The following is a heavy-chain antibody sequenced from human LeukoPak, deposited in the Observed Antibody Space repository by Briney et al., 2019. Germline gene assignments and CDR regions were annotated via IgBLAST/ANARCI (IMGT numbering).Heavy chain of an antibody. D-gene: IGHD6-13*01. CDR1: GFTVSSNY. V-gene: IGHV3-53*04. CDR3: ARALPGIAAAGNHGMDV. Sequence: PGGSLRLSCAASGFTVSSNYMSWVRQAPGKGLEWVSVIYSGGSTYYADSVKGRFTISRHNSKNTLYLQMNSLRAEDTAVYYFARALPGIAAAGNHGMDVWGQGTTVTVSS. J-gene: IGHJ6*02. CDR2: IYSGGST.